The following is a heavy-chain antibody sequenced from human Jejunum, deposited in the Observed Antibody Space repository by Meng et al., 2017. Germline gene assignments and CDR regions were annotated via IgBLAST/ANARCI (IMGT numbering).Heavy chain of an antibody. J-gene: IGHJ4*02. CDR2: ISVTGTYI. Sequence: GESLKISCAASGFTFGSYTMNWVRQAPGKGLEWVSSISVTGTYIYYADSVKGRLTISRDNAQNSLHLQMNSLRAEDTAVYYCARGPFWARDCSMHYFDYWGQGTPVTVSS. D-gene: IGHD2-21*02. CDR1: GFTFGSYT. CDR3: ARGPFWARDCSMHYFDY. V-gene: IGHV3-21*01.